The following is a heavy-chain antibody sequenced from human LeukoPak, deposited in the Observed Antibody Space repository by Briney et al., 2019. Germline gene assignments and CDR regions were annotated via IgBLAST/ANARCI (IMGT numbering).Heavy chain of an antibody. CDR3: ARDVGGGDSGSYYEPLDP. V-gene: IGHV1-2*02. Sequence: GASVKVSCKASGYTFTGYYMHWVRQAPGQGLEWMGWINPDSGGTNYAQKFQGRVTMTRDTSISTAYMKLSRLRSDDTAVYYCARDVGGGDSGSYYEPLDPWGQGTLVTVSS. J-gene: IGHJ5*02. CDR1: GYTFTGYY. CDR2: INPDSGGT. D-gene: IGHD1-26*01.